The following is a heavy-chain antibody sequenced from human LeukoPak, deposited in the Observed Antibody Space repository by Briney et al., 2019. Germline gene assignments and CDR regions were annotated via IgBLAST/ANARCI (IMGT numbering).Heavy chain of an antibody. D-gene: IGHD6-19*01. V-gene: IGHV3-7*03. CDR1: GFTFSSYW. CDR3: AGGSGWLIDY. Sequence: GGSLRLSCAASGFTFSSYWMNWVRQAPGKGREWVANIKKDGSERYYVDSVKGRFTISRDNAKNSLYLQMDSLRAEDTAVYYCAGGSGWLIDYWGQGTLVTVSS. CDR2: IKKDGSER. J-gene: IGHJ4*02.